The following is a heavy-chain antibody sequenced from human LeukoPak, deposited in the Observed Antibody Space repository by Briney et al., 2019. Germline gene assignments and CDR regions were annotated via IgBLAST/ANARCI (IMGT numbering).Heavy chain of an antibody. D-gene: IGHD3-10*01. J-gene: IGHJ4*02. V-gene: IGHV3-48*03. CDR1: GFTFSSYE. CDR3: ARASITMVRGELVYYFDF. CDR2: ISSSGSTK. Sequence: GGSLRLSCAASGFTFSSYEMNWVRQAPGKGLEWVSYISSSGSTKYYADSVKGRFTISRDNAKNSLYLQMNSLRAEDTAVHYCARASITMVRGELVYYFDFWGQGTLVTVSS.